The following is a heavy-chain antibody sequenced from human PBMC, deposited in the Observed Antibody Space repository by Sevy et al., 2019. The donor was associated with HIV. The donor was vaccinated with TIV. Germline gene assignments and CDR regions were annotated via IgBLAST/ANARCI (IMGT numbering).Heavy chain of an antibody. D-gene: IGHD3-10*01. CDR3: ARHWAFGSGGRKGGYFDY. CDR2: IYYSGST. CDR1: GGSISSSSYY. Sequence: SETLSLTCTVSGGSISSSSYYWGWIRQPPGKGLEWIGSIYYSGSTYYNPSLKSRVTISVDTSKNQFALKLSSVTAADTAVYYCARHWAFGSGGRKGGYFDYWGQGTLVTV. V-gene: IGHV4-39*01. J-gene: IGHJ4*02.